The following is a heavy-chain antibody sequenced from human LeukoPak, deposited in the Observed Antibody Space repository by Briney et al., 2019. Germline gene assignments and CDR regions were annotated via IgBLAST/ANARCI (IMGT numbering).Heavy chain of an antibody. J-gene: IGHJ5*02. Sequence: GGSLRLSCAASGFIFSNYGMHWVRQTPAKGLEWVAFIRNDGSMKYYADSVKGRFTISRDNSKNTLYLQMNDLRTEDMAVYYCAKSDIIVVSDAKGNWFDPWGQGSLVTVSS. CDR3: AKSDIIVVSDAKGNWFDP. CDR2: IRNDGSMK. CDR1: GFIFSNYG. D-gene: IGHD2-2*01. V-gene: IGHV3-30*02.